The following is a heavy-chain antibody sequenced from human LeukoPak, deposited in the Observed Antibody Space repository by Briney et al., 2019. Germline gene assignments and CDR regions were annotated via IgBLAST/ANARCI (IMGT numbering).Heavy chain of an antibody. J-gene: IGHJ6*02. CDR2: FDPEDGET. CDR3: ARGPPPALEWLFIQEYYYYYGMDV. Sequence: SVKVSCKVSGYTLTELSMHWVRQAPGKGLEWMGGFDPEDGETIYAQKLQGRVTMTTDTSTSTAYMELRSLRSDDTAVYCCARGPPPALEWLFIQEYYYYYGMDVWGQGTTVTVSS. D-gene: IGHD3-3*01. CDR1: GYTLTELS. V-gene: IGHV1-24*01.